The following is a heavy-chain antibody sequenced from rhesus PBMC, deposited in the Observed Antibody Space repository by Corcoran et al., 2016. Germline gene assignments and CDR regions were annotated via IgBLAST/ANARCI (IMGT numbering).Heavy chain of an antibody. CDR2: IYSNSEST. D-gene: IGHD6-13*01. Sequence: QVQLQESGPGVVKPSETLSLTCAVSGRPISSAYYYWSWLRQPPGQGLEWLGGIYSNSESTNYNPSLKSRVTILKDTSKNQFSLKLSSVTATDTAVYYCAREGIAAGLNRFDVWGPGVLVTVSS. CDR3: AREGIAAGLNRFDV. J-gene: IGHJ5-1*01. V-gene: IGHV4S12*01. CDR1: GRPISSAYYY.